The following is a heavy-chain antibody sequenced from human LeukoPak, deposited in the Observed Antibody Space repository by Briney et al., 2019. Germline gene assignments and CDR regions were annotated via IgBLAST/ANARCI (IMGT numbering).Heavy chain of an antibody. D-gene: IGHD3-3*01. CDR3: ARDRFLEWLLYRYSDFDY. CDR2: ISSSSSYI. Sequence: GGSLRLSCAASGFTFSSYSMNWVRQAPGKGLEWVSSISSSSSYIYYADSVKGRFTISRDNAKNSLYLQMNSLRAEDTAVYYCARDRFLEWLLYRYSDFDYWGQGTLVTVSS. V-gene: IGHV3-21*01. J-gene: IGHJ4*02. CDR1: GFTFSSYS.